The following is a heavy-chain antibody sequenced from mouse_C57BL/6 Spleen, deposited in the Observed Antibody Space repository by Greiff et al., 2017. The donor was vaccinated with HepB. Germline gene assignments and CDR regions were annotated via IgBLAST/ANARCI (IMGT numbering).Heavy chain of an antibody. D-gene: IGHD1-1*01. CDR3: ATWDYYGSSPLAY. CDR1: GYTFTDYN. V-gene: IGHV1-18*01. J-gene: IGHJ3*01. Sequence: VQLQQSGPELVKPGASVKIPCKASGYTFTDYNMDWVKQSHGKSLEWIGDINPNNGGTIYNQKFKGKATLTVDKSSSTAYMELRSLTSEDTAVYYCATWDYYGSSPLAYWGQGTLVTVSA. CDR2: INPNNGGT.